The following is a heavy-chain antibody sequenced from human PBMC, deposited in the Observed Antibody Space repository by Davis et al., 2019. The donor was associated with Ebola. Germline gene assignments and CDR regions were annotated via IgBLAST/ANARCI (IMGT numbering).Heavy chain of an antibody. CDR2: INPNSGGT. CDR1: GYTFTSYY. J-gene: IGHJ4*02. V-gene: IGHV1-2*06. CDR3: ARLSFGEVGFDY. Sequence: AASVKVSCKASGYTFTSYYMHWVQQAPGQGLEWMGRINPNSGGTNYAQKFQGRVSMTRDPSISTVYMELSRLTSDDTAVYYCARLSFGEVGFDYWGQGTLVTVSS. D-gene: IGHD3-16*01.